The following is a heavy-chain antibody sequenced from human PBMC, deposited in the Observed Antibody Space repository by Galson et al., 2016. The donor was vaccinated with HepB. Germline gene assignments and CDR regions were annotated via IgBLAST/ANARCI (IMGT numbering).Heavy chain of an antibody. D-gene: IGHD1-26*01. CDR3: ARDVRGSEDY. V-gene: IGHV3-23*01. Sequence: SLRLSCAASGFTFSSYAMVWVRQAPGKGLEWISAISGSDGRTYYADSVKGRFTISRDNAKNSLYLQMNSLRDEDTAVYYCARDVRGSEDYWGQGTLVTVSS. CDR1: GFTFSSYA. J-gene: IGHJ4*02. CDR2: ISGSDGRT.